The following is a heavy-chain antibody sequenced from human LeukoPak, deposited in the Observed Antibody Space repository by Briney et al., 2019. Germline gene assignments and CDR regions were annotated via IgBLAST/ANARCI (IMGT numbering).Heavy chain of an antibody. D-gene: IGHD2-2*01. CDR3: ARGPSQHAFDM. J-gene: IGHJ3*02. CDR1: GGSISSGDYY. Sequence: SETLSLTCTVSGGSISSGDYYWSWIRQPPGKGLEWIGYIYYSGSTNYNPSLKSRVTISVDTSKNQFSLKLSSVTAADTAVYYCARGPSQHAFDMGGQGTMVTVSS. V-gene: IGHV4-30-4*08. CDR2: IYYSGST.